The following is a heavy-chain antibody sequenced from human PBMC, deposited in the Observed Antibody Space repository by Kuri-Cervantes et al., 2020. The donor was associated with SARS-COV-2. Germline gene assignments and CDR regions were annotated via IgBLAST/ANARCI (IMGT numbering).Heavy chain of an antibody. CDR1: GFTFGDYT. J-gene: IGHJ5*02. V-gene: IGHV3-49*03. CDR2: IKSKTDGGTT. D-gene: IGHD1-26*01. CDR3: CGSYTNWFDP. Sequence: GESLKISCTASGFTFGDYTMTWFRQAPGQELDWVGFIKSKTDGGTTDYAAPVKGRFTISRDDSKNTLYLQMNSLKTEDTAVYYCCGSYTNWFDPWGQGTLVTVSS.